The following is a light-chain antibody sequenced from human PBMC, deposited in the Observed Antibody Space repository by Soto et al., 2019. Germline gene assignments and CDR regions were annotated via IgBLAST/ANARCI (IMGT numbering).Light chain of an antibody. CDR3: HRYNNCQLT. J-gene: IGKJ4*01. CDR2: DTS. CDR1: QGIGDT. Sequence: EFVLNESPATLSVSPWEVVSLSCSASQGIGDTLAWYPHKPGQTPRLLIHDTSARATGVPARCSGSRSGPECTLTINSLQYEDCAIYDRHRYNNCQLTFGGGTKV. V-gene: IGKV3-15*01.